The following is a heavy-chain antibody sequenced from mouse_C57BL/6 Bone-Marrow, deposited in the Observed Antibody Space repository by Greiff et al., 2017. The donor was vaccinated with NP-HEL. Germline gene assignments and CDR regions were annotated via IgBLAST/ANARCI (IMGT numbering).Heavy chain of an antibody. CDR2: IWRGGST. J-gene: IGHJ4*01. CDR3: AKNQRHYSNYFYAMYY. D-gene: IGHD2-5*01. CDR1: GFSLTSYG. Sequence: QVQLKQSGPGLVQPSQSLSITCTVSGFSLTSYGVHWVRQSPGKGLEWLGVIWRGGSTDYNAAFMSRLSITKDNSKSQVFFKMNSLQADDTAIYYCAKNQRHYSNYFYAMYYWGQGTSVTVSS. V-gene: IGHV2-5*01.